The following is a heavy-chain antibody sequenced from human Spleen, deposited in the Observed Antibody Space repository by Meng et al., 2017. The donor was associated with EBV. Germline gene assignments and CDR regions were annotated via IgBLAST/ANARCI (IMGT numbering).Heavy chain of an antibody. CDR3: ARGNRFRPQLDY. V-gene: IGHV4-4*02. CDR1: GGSISSSNL. CDR2: IYHSGST. Sequence: QLQLPESVPGLVMPSGTLSLTCAVSGGSISSSNLWSWVRQPPGEGLEWIGEIYHSGSTNYNPSLKSRVTISVDKSKNQFSLKLSSVTAADTAVYYCARGNRFRPQLDYWGQGTLVTVSS. D-gene: IGHD2/OR15-2a*01. J-gene: IGHJ4*02.